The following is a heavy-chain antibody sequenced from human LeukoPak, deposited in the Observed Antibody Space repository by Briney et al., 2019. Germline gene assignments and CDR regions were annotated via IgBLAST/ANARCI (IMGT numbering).Heavy chain of an antibody. CDR1: GFTFSRYA. Sequence: PGGSLRLSCAASGFTFSRYAMHWVRQAPGKGLEWVTVISYDGNNKYYADSVKGRFTVSRDNSKNTLFLQMNSLRPEDTAVYYCAKLGKTENHYGSGRFSYYYYMDVWGKGTTVTISS. CDR2: ISYDGNNK. V-gene: IGHV3-30*04. D-gene: IGHD3-10*01. J-gene: IGHJ6*03. CDR3: AKLGKTENHYGSGRFSYYYYMDV.